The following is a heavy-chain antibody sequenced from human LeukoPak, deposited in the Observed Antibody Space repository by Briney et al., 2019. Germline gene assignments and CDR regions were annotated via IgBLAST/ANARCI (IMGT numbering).Heavy chain of an antibody. V-gene: IGHV3-23*01. Sequence: TGGSLRLSCAASGFTFSTYAMTWVRQAPGKGLEWVSAFSATDGSAQYADSLKGRFTISRDNSKNTLYLQMNSLRAEDTAVYYCARGFGYCSSTSCPGYFDYWGQGTLVTVSS. D-gene: IGHD2-2*01. CDR3: ARGFGYCSSTSCPGYFDY. CDR1: GFTFSTYA. J-gene: IGHJ4*02. CDR2: FSATDGSA.